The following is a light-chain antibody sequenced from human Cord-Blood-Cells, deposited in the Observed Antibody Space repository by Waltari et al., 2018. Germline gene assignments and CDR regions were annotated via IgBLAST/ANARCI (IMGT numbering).Light chain of an antibody. CDR1: SSAVGSYTL. Sequence: QSALTQPASVSGSPGQSITISCTGTSSAVGSYTLVSWYQQHPGKAPKLMIYEVSKGPSGVSNRFAGSKSGNTAALTISGLQAEDEADYYCCSYAGSSTYVFGTGTKVTVL. V-gene: IGLV2-23*02. J-gene: IGLJ1*01. CDR2: EVS. CDR3: CSYAGSSTYV.